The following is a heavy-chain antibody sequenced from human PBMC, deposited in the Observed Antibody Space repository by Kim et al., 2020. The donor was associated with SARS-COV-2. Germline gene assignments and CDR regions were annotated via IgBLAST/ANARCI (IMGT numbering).Heavy chain of an antibody. Sequence: SVKVSCKASGGTFSSYAISWVRQAPGQGLEWMGGIIPIFGTANYAQKFQGRVTITADESTSTAYMELSSLRSEDTAVYYCATTPLGDTIFGVDLYYYYYGMDVWGQGTKVTVSS. CDR3: ATTPLGDTIFGVDLYYYYYGMDV. J-gene: IGHJ6*02. D-gene: IGHD3-3*01. CDR1: GGTFSSYA. CDR2: IIPIFGTA. V-gene: IGHV1-69*13.